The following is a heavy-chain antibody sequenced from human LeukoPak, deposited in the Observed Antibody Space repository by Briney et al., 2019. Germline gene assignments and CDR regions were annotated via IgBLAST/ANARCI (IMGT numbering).Heavy chain of an antibody. D-gene: IGHD3-22*01. J-gene: IGHJ4*02. Sequence: SETLSLTCTVSGASISSTTYYWGWIRQPPRTGLEWIASIYYSGSTYYNPSLKSRVTISVDTSKNQFSLKLSSVTAADTAVYYCARDFVNSGYYFDYWGQGTLVTVSS. CDR3: ARDFVNSGYYFDY. V-gene: IGHV4-39*07. CDR1: GASISSTTYY. CDR2: IYYSGST.